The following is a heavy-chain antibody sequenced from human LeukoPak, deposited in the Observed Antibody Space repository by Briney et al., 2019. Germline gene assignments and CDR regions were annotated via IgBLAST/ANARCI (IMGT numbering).Heavy chain of an antibody. Sequence: GGSLRLSCAASGFTFSSYAMHWVRQAPGKGLEWVAVISYDGSNKYYADSVKGRFTISRDNSKNTLYLQMNSLRAEDTAVYYCAGTDGQGADYFDYWGQGTLVTVSS. CDR1: GFTFSSYA. J-gene: IGHJ4*02. CDR3: AGTDGQGADYFDY. CDR2: ISYDGSNK. V-gene: IGHV3-30*01. D-gene: IGHD1-26*01.